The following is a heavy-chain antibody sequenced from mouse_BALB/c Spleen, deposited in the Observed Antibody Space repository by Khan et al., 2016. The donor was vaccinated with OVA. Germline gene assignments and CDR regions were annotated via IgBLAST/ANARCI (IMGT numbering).Heavy chain of an antibody. CDR1: GYTFSSYW. CDR3: ARGYFFDY. Sequence: QVQLKQSGAELMKPGASVQVSCKATGYTFSSYWIEWVKQRPGHGLEWIGEILPGTGSTNYNEKFKGKATFTADTSSNTAYMHLSSLTSEDSAIYYGARGYFFDYWGQGTTLTVSS. V-gene: IGHV1-9*01. J-gene: IGHJ2*01. CDR2: ILPGTGST.